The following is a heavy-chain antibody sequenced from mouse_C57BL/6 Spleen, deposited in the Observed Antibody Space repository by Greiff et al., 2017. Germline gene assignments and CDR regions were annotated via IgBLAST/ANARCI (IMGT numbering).Heavy chain of an antibody. J-gene: IGHJ2*01. CDR3: ARDSGLPTGTWYYFDY. CDR2: ISDGGSYT. Sequence: EVKLVESGGGLVKPGGSLKLSCAASGFTFSSYAMSWVRQTPEKRLEWVATISDGGSYTYYPDNVKGRFTISRDNAKNNLYLQMSHLKSEDTAMYYCARDSGLPTGTWYYFDYWGQGTTLTVSS. V-gene: IGHV5-4*01. D-gene: IGHD4-1*01. CDR1: GFTFSSYA.